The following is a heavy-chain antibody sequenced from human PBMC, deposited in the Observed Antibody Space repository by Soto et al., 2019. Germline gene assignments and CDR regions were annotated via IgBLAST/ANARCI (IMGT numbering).Heavy chain of an antibody. CDR1: GFTFSSYS. J-gene: IGHJ4*02. CDR2: ISSSSSYI. D-gene: IGHD3-3*01. Sequence: EVQLVESGGGLVKPGGSLRLSCAASGFTFSSYSMNWVRQAPGKGLEWVSSISSSSSYIYYADSVKGRFTISRDNAKNSLYLQMNSLRAEDTAVYYCARDRSYDVWSGYLYYFDSWGQGTLVTVSS. V-gene: IGHV3-21*01. CDR3: ARDRSYDVWSGYLYYFDS.